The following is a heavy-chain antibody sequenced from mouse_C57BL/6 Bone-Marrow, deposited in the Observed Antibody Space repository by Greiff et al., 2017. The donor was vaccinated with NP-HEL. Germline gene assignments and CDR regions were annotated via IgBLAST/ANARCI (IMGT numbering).Heavy chain of an antibody. J-gene: IGHJ2*01. CDR3: ARRVGDYRYYFDY. CDR2: IHPNSGST. V-gene: IGHV1-64*01. D-gene: IGHD2-4*01. Sequence: VQLQQPGAELVKPGASVKLSCKASGYTFTSYWMHWVKQRPGQGLEWIGMIHPNSGSTNYNEKFKSKATLTVDKSSSTAYMQLSSLTSEDSAVYYCARRVGDYRYYFDYWGQGTTLTVSS. CDR1: GYTFTSYW.